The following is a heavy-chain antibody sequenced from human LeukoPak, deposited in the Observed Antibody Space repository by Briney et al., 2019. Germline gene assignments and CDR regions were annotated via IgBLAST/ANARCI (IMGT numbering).Heavy chain of an antibody. D-gene: IGHD3-10*01. CDR3: ARDLFGSGSYGTYYYYYMDV. V-gene: IGHV1-69*13. CDR2: IIPIFGTA. CDR1: GGTFSSYA. J-gene: IGHJ6*03. Sequence: ASVKVSCKASGGTFSSYAISWVRQAPGQGLEWMGGIIPIFGTANYAQKFQGRVTITADESTSTAYMELSSLRSEDTAVYYCARDLFGSGSYGTYYYYYMDVWGKGPRSPSP.